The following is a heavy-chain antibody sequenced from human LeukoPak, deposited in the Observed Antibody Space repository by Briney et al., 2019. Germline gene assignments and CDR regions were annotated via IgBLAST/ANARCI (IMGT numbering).Heavy chain of an antibody. CDR3: ARDTYYYGSGSLGMDV. CDR1: GYTVTSYG. Sequence: GASLKLSCKASGYTVTSYGITRVRQAPGPGLECMGWISAYNGNTNYPQKLQGRVTMTTDTSTSTAYMELRSLRSDDTAVYYCARDTYYYGSGSLGMDVWGKGTTVTVSS. CDR2: ISAYNGNT. V-gene: IGHV1-18*04. D-gene: IGHD3-10*01. J-gene: IGHJ6*04.